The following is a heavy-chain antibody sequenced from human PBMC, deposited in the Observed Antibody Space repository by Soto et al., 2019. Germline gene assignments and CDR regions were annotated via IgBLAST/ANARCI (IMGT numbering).Heavy chain of an antibody. Sequence: EVQLVESGGGLVEPGGSLRLSCAASGFTFSAFDMHWVRQATGKGLEWVAAIGTLHDAYYPDSVKGRFTISRENAKNSLYLQMNSLRAGDRAVYYFVRQASYGHGGGGWFDPWGQGTLVTVSS. CDR1: GFTFSAFD. J-gene: IGHJ5*02. CDR3: VRQASYGHGGGGWFDP. D-gene: IGHD3-16*01. V-gene: IGHV3-13*01. CDR2: IGTLHDA.